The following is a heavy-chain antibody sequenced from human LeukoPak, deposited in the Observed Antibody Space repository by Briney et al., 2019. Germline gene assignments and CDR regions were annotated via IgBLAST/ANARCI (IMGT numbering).Heavy chain of an antibody. CDR1: GFTFSDYY. CDR2: ISSSGSTI. V-gene: IGHV3-11*04. CDR3: AREWPFYGDYGFDY. D-gene: IGHD4-17*01. J-gene: IGHJ4*02. Sequence: PGGSLRLSCAASGFTFSDYYMSWTRQAPGKGLEWISYISSSGSTIYYADSVKGRFTISRDNAKISLYLQLNSLRAEDTAVYYCAREWPFYGDYGFDYWGQGTLVTVSS.